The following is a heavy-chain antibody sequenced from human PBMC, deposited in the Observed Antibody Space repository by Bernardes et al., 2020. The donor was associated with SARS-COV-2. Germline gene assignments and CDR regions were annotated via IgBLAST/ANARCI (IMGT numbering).Heavy chain of an antibody. CDR3: ARGARRFDP. Sequence: SDTLSLTCGVYGGSFSTFYWTWIRQPPGKGLEWIGEINHSGNINYNPSLKSRVTMSLDSSKNQFSLELNSVAAADTAIYYCARGARRFDPWGHGTLVTVSS. CDR1: GGSFSTFY. V-gene: IGHV4-34*01. J-gene: IGHJ5*02. CDR2: INHSGNI.